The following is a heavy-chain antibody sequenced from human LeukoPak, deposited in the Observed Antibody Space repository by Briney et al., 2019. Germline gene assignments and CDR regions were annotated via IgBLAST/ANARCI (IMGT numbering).Heavy chain of an antibody. Sequence: GGSLRLSCAASGFTFSSYSMNWVRQAPGKGLEWVSLISGSGGGTYYADSVKGRFTISRDNSKNMVYLQMNSLRAEDTAVYYCAKSWDSYGSATTFDYWGQGTLVTVSS. J-gene: IGHJ4*02. D-gene: IGHD5-18*01. V-gene: IGHV3-23*01. CDR2: ISGSGGGT. CDR1: GFTFSSYS. CDR3: AKSWDSYGSATTFDY.